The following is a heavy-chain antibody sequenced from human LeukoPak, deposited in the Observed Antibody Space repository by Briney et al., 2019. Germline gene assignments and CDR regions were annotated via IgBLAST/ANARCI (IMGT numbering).Heavy chain of an antibody. CDR3: ARHSSGWYGPGDY. CDR2: TYPGDSDT. D-gene: IGHD6-19*01. J-gene: IGHJ4*02. V-gene: IGHV5-51*01. Sequence: GESLKISCQGSGYSFTNYWIGWVRQMPGKGLEWMGITYPGDSDTRYSPSFQGQVTISADKSISTAYLQWSSLKASDTAMYYCARHSSGWYGPGDYWGQGTLVTVSS. CDR1: GYSFTNYW.